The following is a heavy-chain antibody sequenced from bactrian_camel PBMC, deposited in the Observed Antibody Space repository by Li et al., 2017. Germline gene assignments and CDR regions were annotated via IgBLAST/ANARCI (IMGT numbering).Heavy chain of an antibody. J-gene: IGHJ6*01. CDR3: AAAPRLWVGYTSLSSADFGY. D-gene: IGHD5*01. CDR1: GWTFGRRC. V-gene: IGHV3S53*01. Sequence: HVQLVESGGGSVETGGSLRLSCAASGWTFGRRCQAWFRQAPGKEREGVAALNTDTTPVYADSVKGRFTISQDSAKSTVSLQMNSLNPDDTAMYYCAAAPRLWVGYTSLSSADFGYWGQGTQVTVS. CDR2: LNTDTTP.